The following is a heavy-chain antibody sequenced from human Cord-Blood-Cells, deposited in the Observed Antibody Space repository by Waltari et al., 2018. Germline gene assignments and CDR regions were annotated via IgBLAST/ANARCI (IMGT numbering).Heavy chain of an antibody. Sequence: QVQLQESGPGLVKPSETLSLTCAVSGYSISSGYYWGWIRQPPGKGLEWIGSIYHSGSTYYNPSLKSRVTISVDTSKNQSSLKLSSVTAADTAVYYCARDASGYRKGGFDPWGQGTLVTVSS. CDR2: IYHSGST. V-gene: IGHV4-38-2*02. CDR1: GYSISSGYY. J-gene: IGHJ5*02. D-gene: IGHD5-12*01. CDR3: ARDASGYRKGGFDP.